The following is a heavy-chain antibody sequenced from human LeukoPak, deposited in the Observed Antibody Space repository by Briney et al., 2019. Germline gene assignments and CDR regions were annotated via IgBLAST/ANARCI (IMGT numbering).Heavy chain of an antibody. CDR3: ARGRYDIVVVPAAIQFDY. Sequence: GRSLRLSCAASGFTFSSYAMHWVRQAPGKGLEWVAVISYDGSNKYYADSVKGRFTISRDNSKNTLYLQMNSLRAEDTAVYYCARGRYDIVVVPAAIQFDYWGQGTLVTVSS. CDR2: ISYDGSNK. CDR1: GFTFSSYA. V-gene: IGHV3-30-3*01. D-gene: IGHD2-2*02. J-gene: IGHJ4*02.